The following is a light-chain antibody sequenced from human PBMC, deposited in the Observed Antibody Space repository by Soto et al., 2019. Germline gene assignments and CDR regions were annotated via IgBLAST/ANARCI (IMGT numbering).Light chain of an antibody. CDR3: QQYKSWPIT. V-gene: IGKV3D-15*01. J-gene: IGKJ5*01. CDR2: GVS. Sequence: EIVMTQSPATLSLSPGDTATLSCRASQSVDTNLAWYVKKPGQAPRRLMYGVSTWGTGVTARFSGSGSVTEFTLTISSLQSEDFAIYYCQQYKSWPITFGQGKRLEIK. CDR1: QSVDTN.